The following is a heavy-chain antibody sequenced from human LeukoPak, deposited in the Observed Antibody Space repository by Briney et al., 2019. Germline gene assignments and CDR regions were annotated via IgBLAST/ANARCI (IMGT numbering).Heavy chain of an antibody. D-gene: IGHD3-10*01. CDR1: GGSIRNYY. V-gene: IGHV4-59*03. CDR2: VYHTGNT. J-gene: IGHJ4*02. CDR3: AKSDGSGSYFDY. Sequence: PSETLSLTCTVSGGSIRNYYWSWIRQPPGKGLEWIGYVYHTGNTKYNPSLEGRATISIDTSKNQFSLKPSSVTAADSAVYYCAKSDGSGSYFDYWGQGTLVTVS.